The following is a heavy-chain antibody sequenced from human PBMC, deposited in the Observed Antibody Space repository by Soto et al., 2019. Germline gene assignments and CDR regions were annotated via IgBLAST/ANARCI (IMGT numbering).Heavy chain of an antibody. J-gene: IGHJ4*02. CDR1: GGSFSGYY. V-gene: IGHV4-34*01. CDR2: INHSGST. CDR3: ARGRELRHFDY. Sequence: SETLSLTCAVYGGSFSGYYWSWIRQPPGKGLEWIGEINHSGSTNYNTSLKSRVTISVDTSKNQFSLKLSSVTAADTAVYYCARGRELRHFDYWGQGTLVTVS. D-gene: IGHD2-15*01.